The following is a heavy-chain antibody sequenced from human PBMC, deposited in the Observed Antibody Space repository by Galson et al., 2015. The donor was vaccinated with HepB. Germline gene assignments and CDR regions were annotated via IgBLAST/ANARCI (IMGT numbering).Heavy chain of an antibody. D-gene: IGHD1-26*01. J-gene: IGHJ4*02. V-gene: IGHV3-9*01. Sequence: SLRLSCAASGFTFDDYAMHWVRHAPGKGLEWVSGINWNSDNIGYADSVKGRFTISRDNAKNSLYLQMNSLRAEDTALYYCANAAGSGTYATYYFDSWGQGTLVTVSS. CDR3: ANAAGSGTYATYYFDS. CDR2: INWNSDNI. CDR1: GFTFDDYA.